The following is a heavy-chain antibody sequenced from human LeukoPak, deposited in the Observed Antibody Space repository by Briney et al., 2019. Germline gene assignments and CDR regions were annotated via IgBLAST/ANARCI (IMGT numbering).Heavy chain of an antibody. V-gene: IGHV3-7*01. CDR3: AREWVGATTAYFDY. CDR1: GFTFSSYW. CDR2: IKQDGSEK. D-gene: IGHD1-26*01. J-gene: IGHJ4*02. Sequence: GGSLRLSCAASGFTFSSYWMSWVRQAPGKGLEWVANIKQDGSEKYYVDSVKGRFTISRDNAKNSLYLQMNSLRAEDKAVYYCAREWVGATTAYFDYWGQGTLVTVSS.